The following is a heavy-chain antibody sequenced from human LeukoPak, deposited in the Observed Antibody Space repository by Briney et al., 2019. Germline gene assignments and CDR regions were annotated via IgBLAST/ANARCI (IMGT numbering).Heavy chain of an antibody. D-gene: IGHD2-2*01. Sequence: SETLSLTCTVSGGPISRYYWSWMRRPPGKGLEGIGYIYYSGSTNYNPSLKSRVTISVDTSKNQFSLKLSSVTAAETAVYYCERGQDIVVVPAAINYYYGMDVWGQGTTVTVSS. V-gene: IGHV4-59*13. CDR1: GGPISRYY. CDR2: IYYSGST. J-gene: IGHJ6*02. CDR3: ERGQDIVVVPAAINYYYGMDV.